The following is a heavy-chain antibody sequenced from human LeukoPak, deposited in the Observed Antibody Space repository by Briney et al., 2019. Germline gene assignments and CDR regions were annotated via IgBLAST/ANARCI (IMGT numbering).Heavy chain of an antibody. J-gene: IGHJ4*02. V-gene: IGHV4-34*01. Sequence: RPSETLSLTCAVYGGSFSGYYWSWIRQPPGKGLEWIGEINHSGSTNYNPSLKSRVTISVDTSKNQFSLKLSSVTAADTAVYYCARRGNSWGYSSGWYGYWGQGTLVTVSS. CDR2: INHSGST. CDR3: ARRGNSWGYSSGWYGY. D-gene: IGHD6-19*01. CDR1: GGSFSGYY.